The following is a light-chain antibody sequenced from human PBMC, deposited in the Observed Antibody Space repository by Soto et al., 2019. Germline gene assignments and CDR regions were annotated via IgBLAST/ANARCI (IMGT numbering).Light chain of an antibody. CDR1: QYVTSSY. J-gene: IGKJ1*01. Sequence: EIVLTQSPGTLSLSPGESATLSCSASQYVTSSYLAWYQQKPGQAPRLLIYGASSRATGIPDRFSGSGSGTDFTLTISRLEPEDFAVYYCQQYGSSSWTFGQGTKVDI. CDR3: QQYGSSSWT. CDR2: GAS. V-gene: IGKV3-20*01.